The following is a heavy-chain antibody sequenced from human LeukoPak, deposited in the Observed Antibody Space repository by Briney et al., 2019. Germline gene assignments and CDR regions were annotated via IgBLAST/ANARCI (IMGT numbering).Heavy chain of an antibody. CDR3: ARGVRSYGDPTNFDY. CDR2: IYYSGST. D-gene: IGHD4-17*01. CDR1: GGSFSGYY. Sequence: SETLSLTCAVYGGSFSGYYWSWIRQHPGKGLEWIGYIYYSGSTYYNPSLKSRVTISVDTSKNQFSLKLSSVTAADTAVYYCARGVRSYGDPTNFDYWGQGTLVTVSS. J-gene: IGHJ4*02. V-gene: IGHV4-31*11.